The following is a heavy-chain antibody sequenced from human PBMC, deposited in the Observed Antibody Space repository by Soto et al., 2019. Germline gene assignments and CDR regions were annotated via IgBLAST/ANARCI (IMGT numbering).Heavy chain of an antibody. Sequence: GGSLRLSCAASGFRFSTYNMDWVRQAPGKGPEWIAHISTTSFTIYYADSVKGRFTISRDNDRNSLYLEMNSLRDEDTAVYYCARDRCYDGTCYSASDSWGQGTLVTVSS. V-gene: IGHV3-48*02. D-gene: IGHD2-15*01. CDR3: ARDRCYDGTCYSASDS. CDR2: ISTTSFTI. J-gene: IGHJ5*01. CDR1: GFRFSTYN.